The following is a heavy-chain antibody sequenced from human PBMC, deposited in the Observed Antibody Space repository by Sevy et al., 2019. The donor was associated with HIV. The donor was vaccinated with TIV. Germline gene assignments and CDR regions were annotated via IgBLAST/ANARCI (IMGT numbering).Heavy chain of an antibody. V-gene: IGHV4-34*01. J-gene: IGHJ5*02. CDR1: DGSFSGYY. CDR2: INESGIT. D-gene: IGHD2-2*01. Sequence: SETLSLTCAVHDGSFSGYYWNWIRQLPGKGLEWIGEINESGITYYNPSLKSRVTISVDTSKKQFSLKLNSVTAADTTVYYCARSPPVVVVPGAPSWFDPWGQGTLVTVSS. CDR3: ARSPPVVVVPGAPSWFDP.